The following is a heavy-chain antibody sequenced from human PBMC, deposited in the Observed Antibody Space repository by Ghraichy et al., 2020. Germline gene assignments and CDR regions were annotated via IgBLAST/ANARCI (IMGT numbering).Heavy chain of an antibody. CDR2: IDSGGATT. J-gene: IGHJ4*02. CDR3: AKGGVGATRRDFDY. D-gene: IGHD1-26*01. CDR1: GFTFRVYA. V-gene: IGHV3-23*01. Sequence: GGPLRLSCAASGFTFRVYAMTWVRQAPGKGLEWVSSIDSGGATTHYADSVRGRFTISRDNSKNTLYLQLNSLGAEDTAIYYCAKGGVGATRRDFDYWGQGTLVTVSS.